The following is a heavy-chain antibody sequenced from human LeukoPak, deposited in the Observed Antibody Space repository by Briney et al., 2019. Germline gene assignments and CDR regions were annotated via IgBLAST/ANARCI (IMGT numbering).Heavy chain of an antibody. J-gene: IGHJ4*02. V-gene: IGHV3-48*02. Sequence: GGSLRLSCAASGFSFSTYTMNWVRQAPGKGLDWVSYISSSSSTIYYADSVKGRFTISRDNANNSLYLQMNSLRDEDTAVYYCGRARRYRSSWYHDYWGQGSLVTVSS. CDR3: GRARRYRSSWYHDY. CDR2: ISSSSSTI. CDR1: GFSFSTYT. D-gene: IGHD6-13*01.